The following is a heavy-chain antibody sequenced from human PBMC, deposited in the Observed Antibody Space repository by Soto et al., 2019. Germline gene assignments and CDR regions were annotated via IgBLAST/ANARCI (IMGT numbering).Heavy chain of an antibody. CDR2: IYRTGST. V-gene: IGHV4-4*02. J-gene: IGHJ4*02. CDR1: GGSFTSNNW. CDR3: ASRDPGTSVDY. Sequence: QVQLQESDPGLVKPSGTLSLTCAVSGGSFTSNNWWTWVRQPPGQGLEWIGEIYRTGSTNYNPSLKSRVTISLDKSVNQFSLKVTSLTAADTAVYYCASRDPGTSVDYWGQGTLVTVSS. D-gene: IGHD1-7*01.